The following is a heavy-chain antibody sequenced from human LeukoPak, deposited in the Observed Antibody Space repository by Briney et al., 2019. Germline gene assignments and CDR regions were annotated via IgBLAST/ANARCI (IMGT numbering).Heavy chain of an antibody. Sequence: SQTLSLTCAISGDSFSSNSAAWDWIRQSPSRGLEWLGRTYYRSKWYNDYAVSVKSRITNNPDTSKNQFSLQLNSVTPEDTAVYYCARDHCSGGSCYWRFDYWGQGTLGTVSS. J-gene: IGHJ4*02. CDR1: GDSFSSNSAA. CDR2: TYYRSKWYN. D-gene: IGHD2-15*01. CDR3: ARDHCSGGSCYWRFDY. V-gene: IGHV6-1*01.